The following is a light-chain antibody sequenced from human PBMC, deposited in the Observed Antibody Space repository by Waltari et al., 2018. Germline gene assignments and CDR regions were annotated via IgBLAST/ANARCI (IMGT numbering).Light chain of an antibody. Sequence: QSALTQPASVSGSPGKSITISCTGTSIDIGGYKLVPWYQQHPGRAPKLLVYEGSKRPADVPSRFACAKSGNSASLTISEIQAEGEANSSCCSVESRNSVIYGGETKLT. CDR1: SIDIGGYKL. CDR3: CSVESRNSVI. CDR2: EGS. J-gene: IGLJ2*01. V-gene: IGLV2-23*03.